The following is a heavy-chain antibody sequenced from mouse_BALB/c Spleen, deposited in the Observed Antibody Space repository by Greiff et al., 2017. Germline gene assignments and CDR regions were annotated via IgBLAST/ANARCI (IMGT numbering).Heavy chain of an antibody. CDR1: GFTFSDYY. CDR2: ISDGGSYT. Sequence: EVQVVESGGGLVKPGGSLKLSCAASGFTFSDYYMYWVRQTPEKRLEWVATISDGGSYTYYPDSVKGRFTISRDNAKNNLYLQMSSLKSEDTAMYYCARAPYGYAFDYWGQGTTLTVSS. D-gene: IGHD1-2*01. J-gene: IGHJ2*01. V-gene: IGHV5-4*02. CDR3: ARAPYGYAFDY.